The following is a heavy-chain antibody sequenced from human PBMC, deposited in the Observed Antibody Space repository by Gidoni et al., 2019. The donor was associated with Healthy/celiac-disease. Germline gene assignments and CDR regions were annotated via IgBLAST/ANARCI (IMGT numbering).Heavy chain of an antibody. CDR3: ARGDYYGSGSYYRWFDP. CDR2: IIPIFGTA. Sequence: QVQLVQSGAEVKKPGYSVKVACKVSGGTFSSDAISWVRQAPGQGLEWMGGIIPIFGTANDAQKFQGRVTITADESTSTAYMELSSLRSEDTAVYYCARGDYYGSGSYYRWFDPWGQGTLVTVSS. J-gene: IGHJ5*02. CDR1: GGTFSSDA. V-gene: IGHV1-69*01. D-gene: IGHD3-10*01.